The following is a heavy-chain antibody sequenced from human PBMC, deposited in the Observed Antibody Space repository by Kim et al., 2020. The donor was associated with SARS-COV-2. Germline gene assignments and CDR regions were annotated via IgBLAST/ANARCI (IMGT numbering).Heavy chain of an antibody. J-gene: IGHJ6*02. V-gene: IGHV3-9*01. D-gene: IGHD5-18*01. CDR3: AKTMATDYNGMDV. Sequence: YADSVKGRFTISRDNAKNSLYLQMNSLRAEDTALYYCAKTMATDYNGMDVWGQGTTVTVSS.